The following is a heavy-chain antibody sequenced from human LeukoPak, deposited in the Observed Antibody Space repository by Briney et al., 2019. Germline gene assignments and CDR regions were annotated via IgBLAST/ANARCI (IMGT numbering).Heavy chain of an antibody. Sequence: SQTLSLTCTVSGGSISSGGYYWSWIRQHPGKGLEWIGYIYYSGSTYYNPSLKSRVTISVDTSKNQFSLRLSSVTAADTAVYYCAREEGDVVPAAPGDYWGQGTLVTVSS. V-gene: IGHV4-31*03. CDR1: GGSISSGGYY. D-gene: IGHD2-2*01. J-gene: IGHJ4*02. CDR2: IYYSGST. CDR3: AREEGDVVPAAPGDY.